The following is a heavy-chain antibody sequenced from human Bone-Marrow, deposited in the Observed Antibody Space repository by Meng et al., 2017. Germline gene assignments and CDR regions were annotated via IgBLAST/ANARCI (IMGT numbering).Heavy chain of an antibody. CDR2: IDPGSGGT. J-gene: IGHJ4*02. CDR1: GGTFSSYT. D-gene: IGHD6-13*01. V-gene: IGHV1-2*06. Sequence: QVQPVQSGAGVKKPGSSVTVPCKASGGTFSSYTISWVRQAPGQGLDWMGRIDPGSGGTQYAQNFQGRVTMTRDTSISTTYMELSRLRSDDTAVYYCVRDEDISAAGKLFGDYWGQGTLVTVSS. CDR3: VRDEDISAAGKLFGDY.